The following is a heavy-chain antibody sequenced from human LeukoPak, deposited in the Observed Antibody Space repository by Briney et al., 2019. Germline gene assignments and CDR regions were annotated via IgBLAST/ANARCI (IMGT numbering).Heavy chain of an antibody. V-gene: IGHV1-18*01. Sequence: ASVKVSCKASGYTFTSYGISWVRQAPGQGLEWMGWISAYNGNTNYAQKLQGRVTMTTDTSTSTAYMELRSLRSYDTAVYYCATVVPAAPPGGYYYMDVWGKGTTVTVSS. J-gene: IGHJ6*03. CDR3: ATVVPAAPPGGYYYMDV. CDR2: ISAYNGNT. CDR1: GYTFTSYG. D-gene: IGHD2-2*01.